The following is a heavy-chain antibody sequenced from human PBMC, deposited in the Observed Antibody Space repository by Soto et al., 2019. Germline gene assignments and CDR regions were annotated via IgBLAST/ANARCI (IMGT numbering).Heavy chain of an antibody. CDR2: IYSGGST. D-gene: IGHD4-17*01. V-gene: IGHV3-53*01. Sequence: GGSLRLSCAASGFTVSSNYMSWVRQAPGKGLEWVSVIYSGGSTYYADSVKGRFTISRDNPKNTLYLQMNSLRAEDTAVYYCARIDYGGNPDAFDIWGQGTMVTVSS. CDR1: GFTVSSNY. J-gene: IGHJ3*02. CDR3: ARIDYGGNPDAFDI.